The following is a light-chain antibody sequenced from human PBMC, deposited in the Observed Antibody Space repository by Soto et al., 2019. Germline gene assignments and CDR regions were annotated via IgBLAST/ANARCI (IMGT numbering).Light chain of an antibody. CDR3: LLDYSYFWA. Sequence: AIQVTQSPSSLSASVGDSVTITCRTSQGIRSALGWYQQKPGKVPKLLIYAASTLRSGVPSRFSGSGSGRDFTLTISSLQPEDFATYYCLLDYSYFWAFGQGTKV. J-gene: IGKJ1*01. CDR2: AAS. V-gene: IGKV1-6*01. CDR1: QGIRSA.